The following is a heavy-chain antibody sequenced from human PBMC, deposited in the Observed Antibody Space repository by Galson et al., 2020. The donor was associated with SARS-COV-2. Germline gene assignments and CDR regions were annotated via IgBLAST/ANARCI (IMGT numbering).Heavy chain of an antibody. CDR2: INPGNSDT. J-gene: IGHJ5*02. CDR1: GYNFAYYW. Sequence: GESLKISCKGSGYNFAYYWIGWVRQTPGKGLEWMGIINPGNSDTRSSPSFHGQVTISADKSIATAYLRLSSLKASDTATYYCARLGEGFGIDDILSGYPIKNWFDPWGQGTLVTVSS. CDR3: ARLGEGFGIDDILSGYPIKNWFDP. D-gene: IGHD3-9*01. V-gene: IGHV5-51*01.